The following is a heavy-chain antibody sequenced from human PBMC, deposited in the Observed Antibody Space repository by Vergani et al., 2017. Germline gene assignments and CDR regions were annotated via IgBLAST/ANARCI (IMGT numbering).Heavy chain of an antibody. D-gene: IGHD1-1*01. Sequence: QVQLQQWGGGLLKPSETLSLTCVVNGGSFTSYHWTWIRQSPGEGLGWVGDIDHTGRPDYNPSLKSLLTMSVDKYRKRFSLTLNSVTATDTAIYFCARGKTETNGHLYYYYYMDVWGQGTAVTVSS. CDR3: ARGKTETNGHLYYYYYMDV. J-gene: IGHJ6*03. CDR2: IDHTGRP. CDR1: GGSFTSYH. V-gene: IGHV4-34*01.